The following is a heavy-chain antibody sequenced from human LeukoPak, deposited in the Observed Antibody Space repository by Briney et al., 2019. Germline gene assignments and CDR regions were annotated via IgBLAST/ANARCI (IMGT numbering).Heavy chain of an antibody. CDR2: ISTSSNYI. J-gene: IGHJ4*02. CDR3: ARDLFHFASGYDVDY. Sequence: PGGSLRLSCAASGFTFSRYSMDWVRQAPGKGLEWVSSISTSSNYIYYADPVKGRFTISRDNAKNSLYLQMNSLRAEDTAAYYCARDLFHFASGYDVDYWGQGTLVTVSS. D-gene: IGHD5-12*01. V-gene: IGHV3-21*01. CDR1: GFTFSRYS.